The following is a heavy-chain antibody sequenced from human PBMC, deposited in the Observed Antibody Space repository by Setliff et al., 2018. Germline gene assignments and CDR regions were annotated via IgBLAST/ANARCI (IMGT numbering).Heavy chain of an antibody. V-gene: IGHV4-4*02. CDR3: ARGGCSSTSCPTYFDY. Sequence: PSETLSLTCTVSGESNRSNNWWNWVRQPPGKGLGWIGDIYQSGTTNYNPSFESRVSISVDRSNNQFSLKLSSVTAADTAVYYCARGGCSSTSCPTYFDYWGQGTLVTVSS. D-gene: IGHD2-2*01. J-gene: IGHJ4*02. CDR1: GESNRSNNW. CDR2: IYQSGTT.